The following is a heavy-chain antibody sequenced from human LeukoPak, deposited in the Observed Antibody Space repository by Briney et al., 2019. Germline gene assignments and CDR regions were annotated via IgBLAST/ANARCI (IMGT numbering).Heavy chain of an antibody. J-gene: IGHJ4*02. CDR1: GYTFTGYY. D-gene: IGHD2-2*01. V-gene: IGHV1-2*02. CDR3: AREGGRYCSSTSCYLYY. CDR2: INPNSGGT. Sequence: ASVKVSCKASGYTFTGYYMHWVRQAPGQGLEWMGWINPNSGGTNYAQKFQGRVTMTRDTSISTAYMELSRLRPDDTAVYYCAREGGRYCSSTSCYLYYWGQGTLVTVSS.